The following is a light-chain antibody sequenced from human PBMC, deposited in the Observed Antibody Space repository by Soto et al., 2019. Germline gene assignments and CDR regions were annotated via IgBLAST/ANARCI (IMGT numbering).Light chain of an antibody. Sequence: QSVLTQPASVSGSPVQSITISCTGTSSDVGGYNYVSWYQQHPGKAPNLIIFDVSNRPSGGSNRFSDSKSGNSASLTISGLQAEDEADYYCSSYTGSNTPVVFGGGTKVTVL. CDR3: SSYTGSNTPVV. J-gene: IGLJ2*01. CDR1: SSDVGGYNY. V-gene: IGLV2-14*01. CDR2: DVS.